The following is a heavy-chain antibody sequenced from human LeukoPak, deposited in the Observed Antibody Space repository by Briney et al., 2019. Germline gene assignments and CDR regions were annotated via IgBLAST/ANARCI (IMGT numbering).Heavy chain of an antibody. Sequence: PGGSLRLSCVASGFTFSTYGMSWVRQAPGKGLEWVAAVSSTGSGTYYPDSLKGRFIISRDNSQNTVFLQMNNLRPEDTAFYFCAKDGPLLWFGPTDAWGQGILVTVSS. CDR1: GFTFSTYG. CDR3: AKDGPLLWFGPTDA. CDR2: VSSTGSGT. D-gene: IGHD3-10*01. J-gene: IGHJ5*02. V-gene: IGHV3-23*01.